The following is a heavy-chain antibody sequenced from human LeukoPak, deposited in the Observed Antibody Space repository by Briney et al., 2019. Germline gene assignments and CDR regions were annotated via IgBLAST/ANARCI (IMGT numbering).Heavy chain of an antibody. CDR2: IRYDGSNK. D-gene: IGHD1-1*01. CDR3: ARTVTIDY. J-gene: IGHJ4*02. CDR1: GFTFSSYG. V-gene: IGHV3-30*02. Sequence: GGSLRLSCAASGFTFSSYGMHWVRQAPGKGLEWVAFIRYDGSNKYYADSVKGRFTISRDNAKNSLYLQMNSLRAEDTAVYYCARTVTIDYWGQGTLVTVSS.